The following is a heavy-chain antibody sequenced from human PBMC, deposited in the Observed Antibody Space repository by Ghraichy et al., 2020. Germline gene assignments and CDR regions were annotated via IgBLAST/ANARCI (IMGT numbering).Heavy chain of an antibody. CDR2: IYPGDGDT. V-gene: IGHV5-51*01. J-gene: IGHJ4*02. D-gene: IGHD3-10*01. Sequence: GESLNIPCKGSESSFTNYWIAWVRQMPGKGLEWMGVIYPGDGDTRYSPSFQGQVTISADKSINSVYLHWSSLKASDTAMYYCARHRSELLWFGEPFNDWGQGTLVTVSS. CDR3: ARHRSELLWFGEPFND. CDR1: ESSFTNYW.